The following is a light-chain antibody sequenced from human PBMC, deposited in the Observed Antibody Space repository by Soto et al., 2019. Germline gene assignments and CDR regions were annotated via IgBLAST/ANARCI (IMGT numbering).Light chain of an antibody. J-gene: IGLJ1*01. V-gene: IGLV2-8*01. CDR3: SSYAGNNADV. Sequence: QSVLTQPPSASGSPGQSVTISCTGTSSDVGGHNYVSWYQQHPGKAPKLMIYEVSKRPSGVPDRFSGSKSDNTASLTVSGLQAEDEADYNCSSYAGNNADVFGTGT. CDR1: SSDVGGHNY. CDR2: EVS.